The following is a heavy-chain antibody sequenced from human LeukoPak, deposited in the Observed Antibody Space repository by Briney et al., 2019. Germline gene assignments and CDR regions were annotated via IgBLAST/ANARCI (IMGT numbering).Heavy chain of an antibody. CDR3: ARSRWELLYYYYYMDV. J-gene: IGHJ6*03. CDR1: GGSISSYY. Sequence: PSETLSLTCTVSGGSISSYYWSWIRQPPGKGLEWIGYIYYSGSTNYNPSLKSRVTISVDTSKNQFSLKLSSVTAADTAVYYCARSRWELLYYYYYMDVWGKGTTVTISS. CDR2: IYYSGST. D-gene: IGHD1-26*01. V-gene: IGHV4-59*01.